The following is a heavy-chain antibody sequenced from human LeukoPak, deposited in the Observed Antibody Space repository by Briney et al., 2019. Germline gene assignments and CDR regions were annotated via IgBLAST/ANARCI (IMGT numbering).Heavy chain of an antibody. CDR1: GYTFTGSY. CDR2: INPNNGGT. J-gene: IGHJ4*02. D-gene: IGHD3-10*01. V-gene: IGHV1-2*02. CDR3: ARDSYGSGSSAY. Sequence: ASVKVSCKTSGYTFTGSYMHWVRQAPGQGLEWMGWINPNNGGTNYAQKFQGRVTITADKSTSTAYMELSSLRSEDTAVYYCARDSYGSGSSAYWGQGTLVTVSS.